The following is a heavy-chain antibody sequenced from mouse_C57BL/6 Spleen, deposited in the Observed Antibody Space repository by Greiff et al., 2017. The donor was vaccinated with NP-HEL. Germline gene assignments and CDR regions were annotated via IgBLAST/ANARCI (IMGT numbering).Heavy chain of an antibody. V-gene: IGHV1-42*01. D-gene: IGHD4-1*02. CDR2: INPSTGGT. CDR1: GYSFTGYY. J-gene: IGHJ2*01. Sequence: EVQLQQSGPELVKPGASVKISCKASGYSFTGYYMNWVKQSPEKSLEWIGEINPSTGGTTYNQKFKAKATLTVDKSSSTAYMQLKSLTSEDSAVYYCARLQLGRGYFDYWGQGTTLTVSS. CDR3: ARLQLGRGYFDY.